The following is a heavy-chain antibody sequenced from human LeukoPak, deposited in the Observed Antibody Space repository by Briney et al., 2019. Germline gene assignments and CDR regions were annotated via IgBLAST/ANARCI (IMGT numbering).Heavy chain of an antibody. CDR2: IRYDGSNK. V-gene: IGHV3-30*02. CDR3: AKGSSGYEEASMDV. Sequence: PGGSLRLSCAASGFTFSSYGMHWVRQAPGKGLEWVAFIRYDGSNKYYADSVKGRFTISRDNSKNTLYLQMHSLRAEDTAVYYCAKGSSGYEEASMDVWGKGTTVTVSS. D-gene: IGHD3-22*01. CDR1: GFTFSSYG. J-gene: IGHJ6*03.